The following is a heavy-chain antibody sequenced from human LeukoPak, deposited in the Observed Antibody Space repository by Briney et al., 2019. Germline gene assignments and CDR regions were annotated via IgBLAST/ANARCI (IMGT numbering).Heavy chain of an antibody. D-gene: IGHD5-18*01. J-gene: IGHJ4*02. CDR2: IYHSGST. V-gene: IGHV4-30-2*01. CDR3: ARTPVDTAMDNYFDY. CDR1: GGSISSGGYS. Sequence: SETLSLTCAVSGGSISSGGYSWSWIRQPPGKGLEWIGYIYHSGSTYYNPSLKSRVTISVDRSKNQFSLKLSPMTAADTAVYYCARTPVDTAMDNYFDYWGQGTLVTVSS.